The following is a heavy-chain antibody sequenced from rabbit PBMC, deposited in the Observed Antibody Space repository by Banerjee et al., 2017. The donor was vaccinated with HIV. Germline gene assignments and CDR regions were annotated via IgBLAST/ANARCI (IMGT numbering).Heavy chain of an antibody. J-gene: IGHJ4*01. CDR1: GFSFSSNYW. CDR2: INSGNSGST. CDR3: ARENEDYGAANL. Sequence: QSLEESGGGLVKPGASLTLTCTASGFSFSSNYWIHWVRQAPGKGLEWIACINSGNSGSTVYASWAKGRFTITRSTSLNTVTLQLNSLTAADTATYFCARENEDYGAANLWARAPSSPS. D-gene: IGHD2-1*01. V-gene: IGHV1S40*01.